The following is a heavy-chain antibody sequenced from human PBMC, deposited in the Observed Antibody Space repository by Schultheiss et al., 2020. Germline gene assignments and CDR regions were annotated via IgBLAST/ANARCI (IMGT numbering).Heavy chain of an antibody. V-gene: IGHV1-69*13. J-gene: IGHJ4*02. D-gene: IGHD4-17*01. CDR1: GGTFSSYA. Sequence: SVKVSCKASGGTFSSYAISWVRQAPGQGLEWMGGIIPIFGTANYAQKFQGRVTITADESTSTAYMELSSLRSEDTAVYYCARGSLPYGDYYMGDYWGQGTLVTVSS. CDR3: ARGSLPYGDYYMGDY. CDR2: IIPIFGTA.